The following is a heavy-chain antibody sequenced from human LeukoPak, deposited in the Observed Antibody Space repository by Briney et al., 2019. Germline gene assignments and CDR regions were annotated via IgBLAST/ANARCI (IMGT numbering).Heavy chain of an antibody. CDR3: AMDINGDLFHV. V-gene: IGHV3-74*01. CDR2: IKSDGSAT. CDR1: EFSFGSYW. Sequence: GGSLRLSCAGSEFSFGSYWMHWVRQPPEKGLEWVFSIKSDGSATAYADSVKGRFSMSTDSAKNTASLQMNSLRVEDTAMYYCAMDINGDLFHVWGQGTPVTVSS. D-gene: IGHD2-2*03. J-gene: IGHJ4*02.